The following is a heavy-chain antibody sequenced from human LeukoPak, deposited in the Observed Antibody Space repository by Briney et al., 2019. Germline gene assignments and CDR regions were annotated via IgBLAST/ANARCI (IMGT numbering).Heavy chain of an antibody. V-gene: IGHV3-21*01. J-gene: IGHJ6*02. D-gene: IGHD4-17*01. Sequence: AGESLRLSCAASGFTFSSYEMNWVRQAPGKGLEWVSSISSSSSYIYYADSVKGRFTISRDNAKNSLYLQMNSLRAEDTAVYYCTSSTGVTTGYGMDVWGQGTTVTVSS. CDR1: GFTFSSYE. CDR2: ISSSSSYI. CDR3: TSSTGVTTGYGMDV.